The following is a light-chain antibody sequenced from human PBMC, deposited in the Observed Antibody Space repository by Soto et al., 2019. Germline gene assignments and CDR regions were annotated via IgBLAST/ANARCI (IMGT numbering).Light chain of an antibody. CDR3: QQSYTSLSWT. CDR2: AAS. CDR1: QSISSY. Sequence: DIQMTQSPSSLSASVGDRVTITCRASQSISSYLNWYQQKPGKAPKVLIYAASSLQSGVPSRFSGSGSGTDFTLTISSLQLEDFATYYCQQSYTSLSWTFGQGTKVEI. V-gene: IGKV1-39*01. J-gene: IGKJ1*01.